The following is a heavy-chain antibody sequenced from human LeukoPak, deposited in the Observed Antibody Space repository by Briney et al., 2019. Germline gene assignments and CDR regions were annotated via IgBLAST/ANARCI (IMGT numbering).Heavy chain of an antibody. CDR2: INPNSGGT. J-gene: IGHJ4*02. V-gene: IGHV1-2*02. CDR3: ARGDVSYDSSGYYYY. CDR1: GYTFTSYY. D-gene: IGHD3-22*01. Sequence: ASVKVSCKASGYTFTSYYMHWVRQAPGQGLEWMGWINPNSGGTNYAQKFQGRVTMTTDTSISTAYMELSRLRSDDTAVYYCARGDVSYDSSGYYYYWGQGTLVTVSS.